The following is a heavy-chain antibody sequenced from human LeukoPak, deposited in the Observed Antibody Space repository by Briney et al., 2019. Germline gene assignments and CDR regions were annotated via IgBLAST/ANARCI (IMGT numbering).Heavy chain of an antibody. CDR2: ISGSGGST. J-gene: IGHJ6*02. Sequence: GESLRLSCVVSGFTFSGYAMTWVRQAPGKGLEWVSVISGSGGSTYYADSVKGRFTISRDNSKNTLYLQMNSLRAEDTAVYYCAKGLGYSAYDLSDYYYGMDVWGQGTTVTVSS. CDR1: GFTFSGYA. CDR3: AKGLGYSAYDLSDYYYGMDV. V-gene: IGHV3-23*01. D-gene: IGHD5-12*01.